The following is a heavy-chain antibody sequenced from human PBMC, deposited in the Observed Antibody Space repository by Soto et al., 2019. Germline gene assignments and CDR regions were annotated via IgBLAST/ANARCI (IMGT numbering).Heavy chain of an antibody. Sequence: GESLKISFKGSGYSLTSYWIGWVRQMPGKVLELMGFIYPGDSDTRYSPSFQGQVTISADKSISTAYLQWSSLKASDTAMYYSARPKYSSIYSYYFKYWGHGTLVTDST. D-gene: IGHD6-13*01. CDR2: IYPGDSDT. J-gene: IGHJ4*01. CDR3: ARPKYSSIYSYYFKY. CDR1: GYSLTSYW. V-gene: IGHV5-51*01.